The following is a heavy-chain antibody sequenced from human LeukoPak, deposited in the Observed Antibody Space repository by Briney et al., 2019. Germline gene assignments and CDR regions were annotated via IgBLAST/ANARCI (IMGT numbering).Heavy chain of an antibody. Sequence: ASVKVSCKASGYTFTSYAMNWVRQAPGQGLEWMGIINPRGGSTSYAQKFQGRVTMTKDTSTSTVYMELSSLRSDDTAMYYCARDPGYCSGGSCYRIIDYWGQGTLVTVSS. V-gene: IGHV1-46*01. CDR3: ARDPGYCSGGSCYRIIDY. CDR2: INPRGGST. J-gene: IGHJ4*02. CDR1: GYTFTSYA. D-gene: IGHD2-15*01.